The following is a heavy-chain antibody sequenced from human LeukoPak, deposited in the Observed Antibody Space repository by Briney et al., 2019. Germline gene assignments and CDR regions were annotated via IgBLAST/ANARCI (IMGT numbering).Heavy chain of an antibody. Sequence: ASVKVSCKASGYTFTSYDINWVRQATGQGLEWMGWMNPNSGNTGYAQKFQGRVTMTRNTSISTAYMELSSLRSEDTAVYYCARGGLARVYYYYYGMDVWGQGTTVTVSS. V-gene: IGHV1-8*01. CDR1: GYTFTSYD. D-gene: IGHD3-3*02. CDR2: MNPNSGNT. CDR3: ARGGLARVYYYYYGMDV. J-gene: IGHJ6*02.